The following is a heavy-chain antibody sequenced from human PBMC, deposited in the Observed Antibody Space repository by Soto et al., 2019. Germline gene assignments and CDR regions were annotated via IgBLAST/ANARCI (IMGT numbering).Heavy chain of an antibody. V-gene: IGHV1-46*01. CDR1: GYTFTSYY. Sequence: ASVKVSCKASGYTFTSYYMHWVRQAPGQGLEWMGIINPSGGSTSYAQKFQGRVTMTRDTSTSTVYMELSSLRSEDTAVYYCARDFPLRGSGSYYGYFDYWGQGTLVTVSS. D-gene: IGHD3-10*01. CDR3: ARDFPLRGSGSYYGYFDY. CDR2: INPSGGST. J-gene: IGHJ4*02.